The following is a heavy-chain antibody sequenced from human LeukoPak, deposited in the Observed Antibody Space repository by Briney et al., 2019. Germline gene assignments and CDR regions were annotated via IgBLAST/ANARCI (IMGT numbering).Heavy chain of an antibody. J-gene: IGHJ5*02. CDR2: IYYSGST. CDR1: GGSISGYY. D-gene: IGHD1-26*01. CDR3: ARHYGRVGWFDP. V-gene: IGHV4-59*08. Sequence: SETLSLTCTVSGGSISGYYWSWIRQPPGKGLEWIGYIYYSGSTNYNPSLKSRVTISVDTSKNQFSLKLSSVTAADTAVYYCARHYGRVGWFDPWGQGTLVTVSS.